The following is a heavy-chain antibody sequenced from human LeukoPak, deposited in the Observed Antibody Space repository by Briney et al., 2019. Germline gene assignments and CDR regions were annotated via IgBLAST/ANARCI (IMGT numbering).Heavy chain of an antibody. D-gene: IGHD3-22*01. CDR3: ARYSSDYTSDYHYYMDV. CDR1: GFTFSSYP. J-gene: IGHJ6*03. V-gene: IGHV3-21*01. CDR2: ISTSNSYI. Sequence: GGSLRLSCAASGFTFSSYPLNWVRQAPGKGLEWVSSISTSNSYIYYADSVKGRFTISRDNAKNSLYLQMNSLRAEDTAVYYCARYSSDYTSDYHYYMDVWGKGTTVTVSS.